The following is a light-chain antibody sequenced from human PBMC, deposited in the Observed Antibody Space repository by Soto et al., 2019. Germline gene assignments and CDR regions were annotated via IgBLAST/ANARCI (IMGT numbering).Light chain of an antibody. CDR3: SSYKSSSIPGV. J-gene: IGLJ2*01. V-gene: IGLV2-14*01. CDR1: SSDVGGYNY. CDR2: EVS. Sequence: QSALTQPASVSGSPGQSITISCTGTSSDVGGYNYVSWYQQPPGKAPKLMIYEVSYRPSGVSNRFSGSKSGNTASLTISGLQAEDEANYYCSSYKSSSIPGVFGGGTKLTVL.